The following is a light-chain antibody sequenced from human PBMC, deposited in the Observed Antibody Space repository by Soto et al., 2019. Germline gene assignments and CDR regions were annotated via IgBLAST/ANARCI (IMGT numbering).Light chain of an antibody. CDR1: NNDVGGYHY. CDR2: EVN. Sequence: QSALTQPASVSGSPGQSITISCTGTNNDVGGYHYVSWYQQHPGKAPKLIISEVNNRPSGVSNRFSGSKSGSTASLTISGLQTDDEADYYCSSYTRGDTWVFGGGTELTVL. CDR3: SSYTRGDTWV. V-gene: IGLV2-14*01. J-gene: IGLJ3*02.